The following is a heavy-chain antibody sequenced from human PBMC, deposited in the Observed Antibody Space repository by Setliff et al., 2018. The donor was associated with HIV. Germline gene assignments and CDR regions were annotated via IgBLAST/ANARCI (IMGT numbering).Heavy chain of an antibody. J-gene: IGHJ4*02. D-gene: IGHD1-1*01. V-gene: IGHV4-59*01. Sequence: LETLSLTCTVSGGSMSGFYWTWIRQPTGKGLEWIGFVYSTGSINYSPSFRGRLTVSLDTSENQFSLHLTSVTAADTAVYYCARAEGDAYNSLPYFDSWGPGALVTVSS. CDR3: ARAEGDAYNSLPYFDS. CDR2: VYSTGSI. CDR1: GGSMSGFY.